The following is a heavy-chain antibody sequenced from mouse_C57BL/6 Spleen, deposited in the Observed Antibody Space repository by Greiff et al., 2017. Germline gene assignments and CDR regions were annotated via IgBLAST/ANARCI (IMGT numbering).Heavy chain of an antibody. CDR2: ISDGGSYT. V-gene: IGHV5-4*03. Sequence: EVKLVESGGGLVKPGGSLKLSCAASGFTFSSYAMSWVRQTPEKRLEWVATISDGGSYTYYPDNVKGRFTISRDNAKNNLYLQMSHLKSEDTAMYYGARGVRDEYYFDYWGQGTTLTVSS. D-gene: IGHD2-13*01. J-gene: IGHJ2*01. CDR1: GFTFSSYA. CDR3: ARGVRDEYYFDY.